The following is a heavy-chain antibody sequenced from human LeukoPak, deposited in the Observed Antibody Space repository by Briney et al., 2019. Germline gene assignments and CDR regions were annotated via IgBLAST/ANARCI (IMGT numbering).Heavy chain of an antibody. J-gene: IGHJ4*02. D-gene: IGHD3-3*01. Sequence: SETLSLTCTVSGGSISSGSYYWSWIRQPAGKGLEWIGRIYTSGSTNYNPSLKSRVTISVDTSKNQFSLKLSSVTAADRAGYYGPREGFTIFGVVIMTDWGQGTLSPSPQ. V-gene: IGHV4-61*02. CDR1: GGSISSGSYY. CDR3: PREGFTIFGVVIMTD. CDR2: IYTSGST.